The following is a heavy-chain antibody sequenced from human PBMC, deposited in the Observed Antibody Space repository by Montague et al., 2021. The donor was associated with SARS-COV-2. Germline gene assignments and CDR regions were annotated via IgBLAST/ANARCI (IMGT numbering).Heavy chain of an antibody. CDR1: GFTFSSYA. Sequence: SLRLSCAASGFTFSSYAMNWVRPAPGKGLEWVSSISSSGSTIYYADSVKGRFTISRDNAKNSLYLQMNSLSAGDTAVYYCARDGALYRSGWWGGGFDYWGQGTLVTVSS. V-gene: IGHV3-48*03. J-gene: IGHJ4*02. CDR3: ARDGALYRSGWWGGGFDY. D-gene: IGHD6-19*01. CDR2: ISSSGSTI.